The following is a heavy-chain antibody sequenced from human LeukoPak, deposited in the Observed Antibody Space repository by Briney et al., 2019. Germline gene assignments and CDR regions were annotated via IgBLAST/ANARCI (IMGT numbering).Heavy chain of an antibody. CDR3: ARVTYVDDMLYQYFDY. Sequence: NPSETLSLTCAVSSYSISSGSYWGWIRQSPGKGLEWVGSIFHSGNSYYNPSLKSRLTMSVDTSKNQFSLKLTSVTSADTALYYCARVTYVDDMLYQYFDYWGQGILVTVSS. J-gene: IGHJ4*02. D-gene: IGHD4-17*01. CDR1: SYSISSGSY. CDR2: IFHSGNS. V-gene: IGHV4-38-2*01.